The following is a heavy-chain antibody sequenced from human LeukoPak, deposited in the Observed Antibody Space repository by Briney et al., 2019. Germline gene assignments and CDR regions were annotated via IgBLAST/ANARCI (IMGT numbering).Heavy chain of an antibody. CDR3: ARAHHSSSWPSYYYYYGMDV. J-gene: IGHJ6*02. CDR1: GYTFTSYD. V-gene: IGHV1-8*01. D-gene: IGHD6-13*01. CDR2: MNPNSGNT. Sequence: ASVKVSCKASGYTFTSYDINWVRQATGQRLEWMGWMNPNSGNTGYAQKFQGRVTMTRNTSISTAYMELSSLRSEDTAVYYCARAHHSSSWPSYYYYYGMDVWGQGTTVTVSS.